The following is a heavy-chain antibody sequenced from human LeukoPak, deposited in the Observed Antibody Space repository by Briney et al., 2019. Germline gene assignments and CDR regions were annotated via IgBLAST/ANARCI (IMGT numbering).Heavy chain of an antibody. J-gene: IGHJ4*02. V-gene: IGHV3-23*01. D-gene: IGHD3-22*01. CDR2: ISGSGGST. CDR1: GFTFSSYA. Sequence: GGSLRLSCAASGFTFSSYAMSWVRQAPGKGLEWVSAISGSGGSTYYADSVKGRFTISRDNSKNALYLQMNSLRAEDTAVYYCAKGAGVVVITAVCFDCWGQGTLVTVSS. CDR3: AKGAGVVVITAVCFDC.